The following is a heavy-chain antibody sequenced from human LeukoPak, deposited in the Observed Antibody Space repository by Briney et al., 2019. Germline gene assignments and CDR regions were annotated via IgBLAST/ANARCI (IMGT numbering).Heavy chain of an antibody. D-gene: IGHD5-12*01. V-gene: IGHV4-59*01. CDR3: ASSGYDLYYFDY. J-gene: IGHJ4*02. CDR1: GGSFSGYY. CDR2: IYYSGST. Sequence: ETLSLTCAVYGGSFSGYYWSWIRQPPGKGLEWIGYIYYSGSTNYNPSLKSRVTISVDTSKNQFSLKLSSVTAADTAVYYCASSGYDLYYFDYWGQGTLVTVSS.